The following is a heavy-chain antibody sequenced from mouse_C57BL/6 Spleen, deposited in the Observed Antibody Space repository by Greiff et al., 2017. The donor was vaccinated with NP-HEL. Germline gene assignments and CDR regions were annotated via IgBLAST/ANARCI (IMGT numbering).Heavy chain of an antibody. V-gene: IGHV14-3*01. CDR1: GFNIKNTY. Sequence: EVKLVESVAELVRPGASVKLSCTASGFNIKNTYMHWVQQSPEQGLEWIGRIDPANGNTKYAPKFQGKVTITADTAYNTVYLQLSSLTSEDTAIYYCARGGSSSYWYFDVWGTGTTVTVSS. CDR2: IDPANGNT. J-gene: IGHJ1*03. CDR3: ARGGSSSYWYFDV. D-gene: IGHD1-1*01.